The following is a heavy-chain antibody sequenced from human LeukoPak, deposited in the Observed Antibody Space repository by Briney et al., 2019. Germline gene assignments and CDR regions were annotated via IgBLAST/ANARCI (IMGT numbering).Heavy chain of an antibody. D-gene: IGHD1-1*01. V-gene: IGHV3-7*02. CDR1: GFSFSSYW. CDR3: AGLQTGDRRGFDY. Sequence: GGSLRLSCAASGFSFSSYWTSWVRQAPGKGLEWVANIKQDGSEKYYVDSVRGRFTISRDNAKNSLYLQMNSLRAEDTALYYCAGLQTGDRRGFDYWGQGTLVTVSS. J-gene: IGHJ4*02. CDR2: IKQDGSEK.